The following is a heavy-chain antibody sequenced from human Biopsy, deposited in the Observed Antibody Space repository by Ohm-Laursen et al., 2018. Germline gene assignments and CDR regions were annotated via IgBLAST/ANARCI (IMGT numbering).Heavy chain of an antibody. CDR2: IVPLFETT. Sequence: SVKVSCKASGGTFNNYGITWVRQAPGQGFEWMGGIVPLFETTDSAQKFQGRVTITADRSTTTAYIELSGLTSEDTAIYYCAKAGQTSGEYVVPRHFDSWGQGTRVTVSS. CDR1: GGTFNNYG. J-gene: IGHJ4*02. D-gene: IGHD2-15*01. CDR3: AKAGQTSGEYVVPRHFDS. V-gene: IGHV1-69*06.